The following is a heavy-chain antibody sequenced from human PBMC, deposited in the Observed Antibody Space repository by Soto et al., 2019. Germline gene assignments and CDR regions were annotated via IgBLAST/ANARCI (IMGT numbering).Heavy chain of an antibody. Sequence: ASVKVSCKASGYTFTGYYMHWVRQAPGQGLEWMGWINPNSGGTNYAQKFQGWVTMTRDTSISTAYMELSRLRSDDTAVYYCARGGHSSSSALDAFDIGGQGTMVTVSS. CDR1: GYTFTGYY. J-gene: IGHJ3*02. V-gene: IGHV1-2*04. CDR2: INPNSGGT. D-gene: IGHD6-6*01. CDR3: ARGGHSSSSALDAFDI.